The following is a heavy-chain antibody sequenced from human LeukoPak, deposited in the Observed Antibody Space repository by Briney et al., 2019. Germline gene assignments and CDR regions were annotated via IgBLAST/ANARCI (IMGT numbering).Heavy chain of an antibody. CDR1: GFTFSDYA. CDR2: IVSSGGST. J-gene: IGHJ4*02. V-gene: IGHV3-23*01. Sequence: GGSLRLSCAASGFTFSDYAMTWVRQAPGKGLEWVSSIVSSGGSTYYADSVKGRFTISRDNSKNTLYPQMDTLRAEDTAVYFCANTGDIAVTFGYWGQGTLVTVSS. D-gene: IGHD6-19*01. CDR3: ANTGDIAVTFGY.